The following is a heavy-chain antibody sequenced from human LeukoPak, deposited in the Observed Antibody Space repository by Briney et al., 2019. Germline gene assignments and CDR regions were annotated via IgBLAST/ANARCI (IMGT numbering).Heavy chain of an antibody. CDR1: GFSLSSYW. D-gene: IGHD1-1*01. V-gene: IGHV3-74*01. J-gene: IGHJ3*01. CDR3: AREYIVERPQTDALDL. CDR2: IKGDGSET. Sequence: PGGCLRLSCVASGFSLSSYWMHWVRQAPGSGPVWVSRIKGDGSETSYADYVKGRFTISRDNAKNTMYLQMNSLGVEDTAVYYCAREYIVERPQTDALDLWGQGTMVTVSS.